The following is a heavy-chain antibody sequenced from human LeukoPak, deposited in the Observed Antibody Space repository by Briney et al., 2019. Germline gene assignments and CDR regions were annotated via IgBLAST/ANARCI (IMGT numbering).Heavy chain of an antibody. CDR3: ARVGYSGYDTLDY. V-gene: IGHV1-2*02. J-gene: IGHJ4*02. Sequence: ASVKVSCKASGYTFNIYDINWVRQAGGQGLEWMGWINPNSGGTNYAQKFQGRVTMTRDTSISTAYMELSRLRSDDTAVYYCARVGYSGYDTLDYWGQGTLVTVSS. CDR2: INPNSGGT. D-gene: IGHD5-12*01. CDR1: GYTFNIYD.